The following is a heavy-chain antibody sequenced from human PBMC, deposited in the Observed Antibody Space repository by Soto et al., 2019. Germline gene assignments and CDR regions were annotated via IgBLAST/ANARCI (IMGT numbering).Heavy chain of an antibody. Sequence: PSETLSLTCTVSGGSISSSSYYWGWIRQPPGKGLEWIGSIYYSGSTYYNPSLKSRVTISVDTSKNQFSLKLSSVTAADTAVYYCAGADFITMIVVVDAFDIRGQATIVT. CDR2: IYYSGST. V-gene: IGHV4-39*01. CDR1: GGSISSSSYY. D-gene: IGHD3-22*01. J-gene: IGHJ3*02. CDR3: AGADFITMIVVVDAFDI.